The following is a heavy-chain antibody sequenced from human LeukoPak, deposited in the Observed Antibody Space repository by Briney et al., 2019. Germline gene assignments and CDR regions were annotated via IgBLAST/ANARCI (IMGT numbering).Heavy chain of an antibody. CDR2: INHNGNVN. Sequence: GGSLRLSCAASGFTFSSYWMNWARQAPGKGLEWVASINHNGNVNYYVDSVKGRFTISRDNAKNSLYLQMDSLRAEDTAIYYCVREDTPATANYWGQGTLVTISS. D-gene: IGHD2-21*02. J-gene: IGHJ4*02. CDR3: VREDTPATANY. CDR1: GFTFSSYW. V-gene: IGHV3-7*03.